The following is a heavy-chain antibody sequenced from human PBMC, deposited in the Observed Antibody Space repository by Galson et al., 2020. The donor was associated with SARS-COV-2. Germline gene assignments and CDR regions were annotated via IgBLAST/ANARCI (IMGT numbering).Heavy chain of an antibody. CDR1: GYTLTKLS. D-gene: IGHD3-22*01. CDR3: ATPINYMIVVAKTYAFDI. Sequence: ASVKVSCKVSGYTLTKLSMHWVRQAPGKGLEWLGGFVPVSGVTIYAQQFQGRVTMTEDTSTDTAYMELSSLRSDDTAVYYCATPINYMIVVAKTYAFDIWGQGTMVTVSS. J-gene: IGHJ3*02. CDR2: FVPVSGVT. V-gene: IGHV1-24*01.